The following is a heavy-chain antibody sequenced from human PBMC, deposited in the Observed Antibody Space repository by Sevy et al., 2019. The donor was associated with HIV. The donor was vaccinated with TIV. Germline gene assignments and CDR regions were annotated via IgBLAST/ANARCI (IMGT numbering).Heavy chain of an antibody. CDR1: GFTFSSYA. Sequence: GGSLRLSCAASGFTFSSYAMSWVRQAPGKGLEWVSAISGSGGSTYYADSVKGRFTISRDNSKNTLYLQMNSLGAEDTAVYYCAKDQGVVVAAVMDVWGQGTTVTVSS. J-gene: IGHJ6*02. CDR2: ISGSGGST. CDR3: AKDQGVVVAAVMDV. V-gene: IGHV3-23*01. D-gene: IGHD2-15*01.